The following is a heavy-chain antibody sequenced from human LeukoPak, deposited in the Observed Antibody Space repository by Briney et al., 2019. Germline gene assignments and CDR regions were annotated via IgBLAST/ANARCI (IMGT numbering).Heavy chain of an antibody. V-gene: IGHV1-8*01. CDR3: TKGTPRGGYIDS. D-gene: IGHD2-15*01. CDR1: GYTFTSYD. J-gene: IGHJ4*02. CDR2: MNPNSGNT. Sequence: ASVKVSCKASGYTFTSYDINWVRQATGQGLEWMGWMNPNSGNTGYAQKFQGRVTMTRNTSISTAYMELSSLRSEDTAVYYCTKGTPRGGYIDSWGQGTLVTVSS.